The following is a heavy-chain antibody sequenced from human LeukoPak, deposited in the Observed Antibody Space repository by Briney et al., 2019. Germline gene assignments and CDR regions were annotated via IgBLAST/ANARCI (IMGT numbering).Heavy chain of an antibody. CDR2: INSDGSST. CDR1: GFIFSSYW. J-gene: IGHJ6*03. CDR3: ARGALEYSSSDYYMDV. D-gene: IGHD6-6*01. Sequence: GGSLRLSCAASGFIFSSYWMHWVRQAPGKGLVWVSRINSDGSSTSYADSVKGRFTISRDNAKNTLYLQMNSLRAEDTAVYYCARGALEYSSSDYYMDVWGKGTTVTVSS. V-gene: IGHV3-74*01.